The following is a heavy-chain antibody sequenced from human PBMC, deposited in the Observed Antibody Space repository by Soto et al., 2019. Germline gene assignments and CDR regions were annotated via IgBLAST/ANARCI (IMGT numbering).Heavy chain of an antibody. V-gene: IGHV4-4*02. CDR1: GDSMNNNNW. CDR3: ARAGLGLAFDS. D-gene: IGHD6-19*01. Sequence: QVQLQESGPGLVKPSGTLSLTCAVSGDSMNNNNWWSWVRQSPRKGLEWIAEIYHSGATNYNPSLQSRVNISIDKSEKQFSLKLNSVTAADTAVYYCARAGLGLAFDSWGQGALVTVSS. J-gene: IGHJ5*01. CDR2: IYHSGAT.